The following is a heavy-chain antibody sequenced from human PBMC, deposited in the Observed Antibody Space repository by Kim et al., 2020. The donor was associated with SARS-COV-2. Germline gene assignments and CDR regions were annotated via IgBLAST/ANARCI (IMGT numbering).Heavy chain of an antibody. CDR1: GYTFTSYG. V-gene: IGHV1-18*01. Sequence: ASVKVSCKASGYTFTSYGISWVRQAPGQGLEWMGWISAYNGNTNYAQKLQGRVTMTTDTSTSTAYMELRSLRSDDTAVYYCARTGRDLLSPYYYYGMDVWGQGTTVTVSS. J-gene: IGHJ6*02. CDR3: ARTGRDLLSPYYYYGMDV. CDR2: ISAYNGNT. D-gene: IGHD3-10*01.